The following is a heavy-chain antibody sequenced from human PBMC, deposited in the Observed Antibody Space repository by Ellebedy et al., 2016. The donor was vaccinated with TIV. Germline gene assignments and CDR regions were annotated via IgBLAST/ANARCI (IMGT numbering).Heavy chain of an antibody. CDR1: GFSFRSYW. CDR3: ATDGSYGDHLSPTHAFVM. D-gene: IGHD1-26*01. CDR2: IRQDGSDK. Sequence: GESLKISCVGSGFSFRSYWMSWVRQAPGKGLEWVANIRQDGSDKYYVDSVKGRFTISRDNARNTLYLQMDSLRAGDTAVYYCATDGSYGDHLSPTHAFVMWGQGTMVTVS. J-gene: IGHJ3*02. V-gene: IGHV3-7*01.